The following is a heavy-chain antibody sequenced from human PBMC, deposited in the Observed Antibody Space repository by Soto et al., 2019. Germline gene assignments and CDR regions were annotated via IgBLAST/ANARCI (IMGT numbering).Heavy chain of an antibody. CDR1: GGTFSSYA. CDR2: IIPIFGTA. CDR3: ARDQYDYVWGSYRAQLDY. J-gene: IGHJ4*02. V-gene: IGHV1-69*01. D-gene: IGHD3-16*02. Sequence: QVQLVQSGAEVKKPGSSVKVSCKASGGTFSSYAISWVRQAPGQGLEWMGGIIPIFGTANYAQKFQGRVTITADESTSTAYMELSSLRSEDTAVYYCARDQYDYVWGSYRAQLDYWSQGTLVTVSS.